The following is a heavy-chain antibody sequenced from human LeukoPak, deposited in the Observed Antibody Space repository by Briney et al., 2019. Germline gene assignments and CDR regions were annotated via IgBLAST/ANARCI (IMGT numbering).Heavy chain of an antibody. D-gene: IGHD5-18*01. CDR1: GITFSSYG. CDR3: AKDTGYSYGPDY. CDR2: ISSTGGTT. J-gene: IGHJ4*02. Sequence: PGGSLRLSCAASGITFSSYGMSWVRQAPGKGLEWVSSISSTGGTTYYADSVKGRFTISRDNSKNTLYLQMNSLRAEDTAVYYCAKDTGYSYGPDYWGQGTLVTVSS. V-gene: IGHV3-23*01.